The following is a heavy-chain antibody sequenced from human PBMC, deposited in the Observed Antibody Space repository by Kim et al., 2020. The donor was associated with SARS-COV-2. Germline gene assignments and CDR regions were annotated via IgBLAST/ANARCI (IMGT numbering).Heavy chain of an antibody. Sequence: SETLSLTCTVSGGSVSSGSYYWSWIRQPPGKGLEWIGYIYYSGSTNYNPSLKSRVTISVDTSKNQFSLKLSSVTAADTAVYYCASARWDYGSGDYWGQGTLVTVSS. V-gene: IGHV4-61*01. CDR2: IYYSGST. J-gene: IGHJ4*02. CDR1: GGSVSSGSYY. CDR3: ASARWDYGSGDY. D-gene: IGHD3-10*01.